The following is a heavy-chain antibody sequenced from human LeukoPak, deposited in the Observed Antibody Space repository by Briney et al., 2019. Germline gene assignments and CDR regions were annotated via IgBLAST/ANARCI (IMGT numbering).Heavy chain of an antibody. D-gene: IGHD2-21*02. CDR2: IYYSGST. CDR3: ARGCGGDCYLLDAFDI. J-gene: IGHJ3*02. CDR1: GGSISSYY. V-gene: IGHV4-59*12. Sequence: SETLSLTCTVSGGSISSYYWSWIRQPPGKRLEWIGYIYYSGSTYYNPSLKSRVTISVDTSKNQFSLKLSSVTAADTAVYYCARGCGGDCYLLDAFDIWGQGTMVTVSS.